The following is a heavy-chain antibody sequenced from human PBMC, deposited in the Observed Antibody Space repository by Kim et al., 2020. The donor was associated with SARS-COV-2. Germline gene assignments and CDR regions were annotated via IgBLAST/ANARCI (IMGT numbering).Heavy chain of an antibody. Sequence: GGSLRLSCAASGFTFSSYGMHWVRQAPGKGLEWVAVISYDGSNKYYADSVKGRFTISRDNSKNTLYLQMNSLRAEDTAVYYCAKLCYYDSSGYYPGDYWGQGTLVTVSS. D-gene: IGHD3-22*01. CDR1: GFTFSSYG. V-gene: IGHV3-30*18. CDR2: ISYDGSNK. J-gene: IGHJ4*02. CDR3: AKLCYYDSSGYYPGDY.